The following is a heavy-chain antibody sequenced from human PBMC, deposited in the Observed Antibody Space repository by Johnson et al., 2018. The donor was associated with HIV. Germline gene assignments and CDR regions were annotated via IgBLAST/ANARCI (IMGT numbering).Heavy chain of an antibody. CDR3: ASVYYDILTGYYYDAFDM. D-gene: IGHD3-9*01. V-gene: IGHV3-64*01. Sequence: VQLMESGGGLVQPGGSLRLFCAASGFTFSSYAMHWVRQAPGKGLEYVSAISSTGGSTYYANSVTGRFTISRDNSKTTRYLQQNSLRAEDTAVYYCASVYYDILTGYYYDAFDMWGQGTVVTVSS. J-gene: IGHJ3*02. CDR2: ISSTGGST. CDR1: GFTFSSYA.